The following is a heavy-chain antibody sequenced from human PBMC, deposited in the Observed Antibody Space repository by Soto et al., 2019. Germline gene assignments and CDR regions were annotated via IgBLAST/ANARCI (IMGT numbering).Heavy chain of an antibody. V-gene: IGHV4-4*02. CDR1: GGSIASSDW. D-gene: IGHD1-26*01. Sequence: QVQLQESGPGLVRPSGTLSLTCVVSGGSIASSDWWSWVRQSPGKGLEWIGDIYQYGSTRYNPSLKSRVTISIDRSKNQFSLNLNSVTAADTAVYYCARSSGTFNWFDPWGQGTLVTVSS. CDR2: IYQYGST. CDR3: ARSSGTFNWFDP. J-gene: IGHJ5*02.